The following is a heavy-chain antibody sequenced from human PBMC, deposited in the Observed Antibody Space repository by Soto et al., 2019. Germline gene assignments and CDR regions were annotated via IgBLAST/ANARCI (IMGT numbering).Heavy chain of an antibody. CDR2: ISYDGSNT. Sequence: PGGSLRLSCVASGFTFSSYGMHWVRQAPGKGLEWVAIISYDGSNTYYADSVKGRFTISRDNSKNTLYLQMNSLRAEDTAVYYCARDRVESGYPEYFQHWGQGTLVTVSS. D-gene: IGHD3-22*01. J-gene: IGHJ1*01. CDR1: GFTFSSYG. CDR3: ARDRVESGYPEYFQH. V-gene: IGHV3-30*03.